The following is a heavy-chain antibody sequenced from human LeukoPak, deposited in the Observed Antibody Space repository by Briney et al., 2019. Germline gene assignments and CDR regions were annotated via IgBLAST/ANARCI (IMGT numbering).Heavy chain of an antibody. CDR2: ISGSGGSR. CDR3: AKGSLPVVAGSFSDY. D-gene: IGHD2-15*01. V-gene: IGHV3-23*01. Sequence: GGSLRLSCAASGFTFSSYEMNWVRQAPGKGLEWVSVISGSGGSRDYADSVKGRFTISRDNSKNTLYLQMNSLRAEDTAVYYCAKGSLPVVAGSFSDYWGQGTLVTVSS. J-gene: IGHJ4*02. CDR1: GFTFSSYE.